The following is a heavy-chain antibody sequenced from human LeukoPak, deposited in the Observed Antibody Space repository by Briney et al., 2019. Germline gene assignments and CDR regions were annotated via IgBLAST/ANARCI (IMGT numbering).Heavy chain of an antibody. Sequence: GESLKISCKGSGYSFTGYWIGWVRQMPGKGLEWMGIIYPGDSDTRYSPSFQGQVTISADKSINTAYLQWSSLKASDTAIYYCARQSSRSFDPWGQGTLVTVSS. CDR2: IYPGDSDT. CDR3: ARQSSRSFDP. D-gene: IGHD6-19*01. CDR1: GYSFTGYW. V-gene: IGHV5-51*01. J-gene: IGHJ5*02.